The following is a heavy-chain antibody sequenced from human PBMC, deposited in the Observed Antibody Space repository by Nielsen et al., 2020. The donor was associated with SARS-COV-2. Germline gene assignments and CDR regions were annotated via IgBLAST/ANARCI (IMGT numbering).Heavy chain of an antibody. J-gene: IGHJ4*02. CDR3: ARLGSGRGPGEY. Sequence: ASVKVSCKASGYTFTSYRVVWVRQAPGQRLEWMGWITAGNSKTKYSQKFQGRVTITRDTSASTAYMELSSLRSEDTAVYYCARLGSGRGPGEYWGQGTLVTVSS. CDR2: ITAGNSKT. D-gene: IGHD6-19*01. CDR1: GYTFTSYR. V-gene: IGHV1-3*01.